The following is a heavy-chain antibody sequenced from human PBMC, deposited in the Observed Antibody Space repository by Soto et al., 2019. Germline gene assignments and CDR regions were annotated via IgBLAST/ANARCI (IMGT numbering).Heavy chain of an antibody. V-gene: IGHV4-59*01. Sequence: SETLSLTCTVSGVSISSYYWSWIRQPPGKGLEWSGSIFYTESTDYNPSLKSRVTISIDTSKKQFSLNLRSVTAADTAIYYCARVNRGAFDYSGQGTLVTVSS. CDR1: GVSISSYY. CDR3: ARVNRGAFDY. CDR2: IFYTEST. J-gene: IGHJ4*02.